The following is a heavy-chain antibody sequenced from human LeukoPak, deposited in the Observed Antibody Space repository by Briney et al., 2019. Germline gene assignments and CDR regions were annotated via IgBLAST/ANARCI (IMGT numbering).Heavy chain of an antibody. J-gene: IGHJ4*02. V-gene: IGHV4-4*07. CDR3: AGGFKYYYDSSGYPQY. Sequence: SETQSLTCTVSGGSISSYYWSWIRQPAGKGLEWIGRIYTSGSTNYNPSLKSRVTMPVDTSKNQFSLKLSSVTAADTAVYYCAGGFKYYYDSSGYPQYWGQGTLVTVSS. CDR2: IYTSGST. D-gene: IGHD3-22*01. CDR1: GGSISSYY.